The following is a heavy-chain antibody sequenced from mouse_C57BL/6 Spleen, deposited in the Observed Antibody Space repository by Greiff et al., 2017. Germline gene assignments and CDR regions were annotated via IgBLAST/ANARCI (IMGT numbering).Heavy chain of an antibody. CDR3: ARGSGGNTFL. V-gene: IGHV1-59*01. J-gene: IGHJ4*01. D-gene: IGHD2-1*01. CDR1: GYTFTSYW. CDR2: IDPSDSYT. Sequence: QVQLKQPGAELVRPGTSVKLSCKASGYTFTSYWMHWVKQRPGQGLEWIGVIDPSDSYTNYNQKFKGKATLTVDTSSSTAYMQLSSLTSEDSAVYYCARGSGGNTFLWGQGTSVTVSS.